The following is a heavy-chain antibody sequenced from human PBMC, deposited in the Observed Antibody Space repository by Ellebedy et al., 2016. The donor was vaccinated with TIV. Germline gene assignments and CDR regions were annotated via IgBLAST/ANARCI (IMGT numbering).Heavy chain of an antibody. J-gene: IGHJ6*02. CDR2: INPNSGGT. V-gene: IGHV1-2*04. Sequence: AASVKVSCKASGYTFTGYYIHWVRQAPGQGLEWMGWINPNSGGTNYVQKFQGWVTMTRDTSINAAYMELSRLRSDDTAMYYCATMTYRYYYGTDVWGQGTAVTVSS. D-gene: IGHD2-21*02. CDR3: ATMTYRYYYGTDV. CDR1: GYTFTGYY.